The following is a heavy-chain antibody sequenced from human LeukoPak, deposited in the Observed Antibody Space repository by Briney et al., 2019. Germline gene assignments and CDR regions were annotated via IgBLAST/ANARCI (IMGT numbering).Heavy chain of an antibody. Sequence: SSETLSLTCTVSGLSITYDTYYWAWIRQPPGKGLEWIGSIYASGSTYYSPSLKSRVIISVDTSKNHFSLTLTAVTAADAAVYYCASDPRRRYEDWFDPWGQGTLVTVSS. J-gene: IGHJ5*02. CDR2: IYASGST. D-gene: IGHD1-1*01. V-gene: IGHV4-39*07. CDR3: ASDPRRRYEDWFDP. CDR1: GLSITYDTYY.